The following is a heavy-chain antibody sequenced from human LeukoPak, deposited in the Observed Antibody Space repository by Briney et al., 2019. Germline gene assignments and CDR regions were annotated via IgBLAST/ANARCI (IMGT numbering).Heavy chain of an antibody. CDR3: ARVFSRRGTAMVRVFDY. V-gene: IGHV4-34*01. CDR1: GGSFSGYY. Sequence: ASETLSLTCAVYGGSFSGYYWSWIRQPPGKGLEWIGEINHSGSTNYNPSLKSRVTISVDTYKNQFSLKLRSVTAADTAVYYCARVFSRRGTAMVRVFDYWGQGTLVTVSS. D-gene: IGHD5-18*01. J-gene: IGHJ4*02. CDR2: INHSGST.